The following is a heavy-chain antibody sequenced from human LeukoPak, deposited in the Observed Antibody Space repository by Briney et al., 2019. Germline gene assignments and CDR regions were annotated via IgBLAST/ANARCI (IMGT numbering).Heavy chain of an antibody. CDR3: AREEDGYNYVDY. V-gene: IGHV4-30-4*08. Sequence: LRLSCAASGFTFSSYAMSWIRQPPGKGLEWIGYIYYSGSTYYNPSLKSRVTISVDTSKNQFSLKLSSVTAADTAVYYCAREEDGYNYVDYWGQGTLVTVSS. J-gene: IGHJ4*02. CDR1: GFTFSSYA. CDR2: IYYSGST. D-gene: IGHD5-24*01.